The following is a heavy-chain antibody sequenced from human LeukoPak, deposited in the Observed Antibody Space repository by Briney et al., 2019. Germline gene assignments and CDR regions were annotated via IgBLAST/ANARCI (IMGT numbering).Heavy chain of an antibody. J-gene: IGHJ4*02. D-gene: IGHD2-15*01. CDR1: GFTFSSYS. V-gene: IGHV4-59*01. CDR3: ARGGKDIVY. Sequence: GSLRLSCAASGFTFSSYSMNWVRQPPGKGLEWIGYIYYSGSTNYNPSLKSRVTISVDTSKNQFSLKLSSVTAADTAVYYCARGGKDIVYWGQGTLVTVSS. CDR2: IYYSGST.